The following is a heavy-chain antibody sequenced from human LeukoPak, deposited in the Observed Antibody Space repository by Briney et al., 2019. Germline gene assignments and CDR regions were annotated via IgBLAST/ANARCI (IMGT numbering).Heavy chain of an antibody. J-gene: IGHJ3*01. D-gene: IGHD2-8*01. V-gene: IGHV3-53*01. CDR2: FFSGGST. CDR3: ARDVLDAFDV. Sequence: GGSLRLSCAASGFTVSNYYMSWVRQAPGKGLEWVSVFFSGGSTYYADSVQGRFTISRDDSEHTLYLQMNNLRAEDTAVYYCARDVLDAFDVWGQGTMVTVSS. CDR1: GFTVSNYY.